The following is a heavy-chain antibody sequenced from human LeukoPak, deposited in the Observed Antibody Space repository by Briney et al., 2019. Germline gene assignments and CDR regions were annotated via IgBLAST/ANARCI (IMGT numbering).Heavy chain of an antibody. V-gene: IGHV1-46*01. CDR2: INLNAVTT. D-gene: IGHD6-25*01. CDR3: AREGAAEAKIFDY. CDR1: GYTFTNYY. Sequence: SSVKVSCKASGYTFTNYYIHWMRQAPGQGLEWVGIINLNAVTTRYAQKFEGRITVTRDTSTSTVYMELSSLRSEDTAVYFCAREGAAEAKIFDYWGQGTLVIVS. J-gene: IGHJ4*02.